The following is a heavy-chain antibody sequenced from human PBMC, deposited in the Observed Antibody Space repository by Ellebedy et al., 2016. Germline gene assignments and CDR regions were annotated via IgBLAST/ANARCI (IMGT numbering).Heavy chain of an antibody. CDR3: ARDTAFSY. J-gene: IGHJ4*02. V-gene: IGHV5-51*01. Sequence: GESLKISCKGSGYSFPNYWIGWVRQMPGKGLEWIGIIFPDDSSTTYSPSFQGQVTISADKSISIAYLQWSSLKASDTAIYYCARDTAFSYWGQGTLVTVSS. CDR1: GYSFPNYW. CDR2: IFPDDSST. D-gene: IGHD5-18*01.